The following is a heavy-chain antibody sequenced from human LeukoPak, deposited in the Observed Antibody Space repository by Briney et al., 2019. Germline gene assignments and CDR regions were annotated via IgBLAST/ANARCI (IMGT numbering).Heavy chain of an antibody. CDR1: GYTFTSYD. J-gene: IGHJ4*02. CDR2: MNPNSGNT. Sequence: ASVKVSCKASGYTFTSYDINWVRQATEQGLESMGWMNPNSGNTGYAQKFQGRVTITRNTSIGTAYMELSSLRSEDTAVYYCARNSGSYYPLFDYWGQGTLVTVSS. V-gene: IGHV1-8*03. CDR3: ARNSGSYYPLFDY. D-gene: IGHD1-26*01.